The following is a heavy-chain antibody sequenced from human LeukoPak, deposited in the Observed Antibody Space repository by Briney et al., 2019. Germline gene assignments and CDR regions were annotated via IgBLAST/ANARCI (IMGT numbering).Heavy chain of an antibody. V-gene: IGHV4-59*01. J-gene: IGHJ5*02. CDR1: GGSIKTNY. CDR2: GYYRGST. CDR3: AREGDPGSGYNYGNWLDP. Sequence: PSETLSLTCTVSGGSIKTNYWSWTRQPPGKGLEWIGYGYYRGSTNYNPSLKSRVTISVDTSKNQFSLKLNSVTTADTAVYYCAREGDPGSGYNYGNWLDPWGQGTLVTVSS. D-gene: IGHD5-12*01.